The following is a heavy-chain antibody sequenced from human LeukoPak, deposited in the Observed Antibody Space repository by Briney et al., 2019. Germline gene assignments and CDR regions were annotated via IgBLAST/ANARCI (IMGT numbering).Heavy chain of an antibody. CDR1: GFTVNSNY. Sequence: PGGSLRLSCAASGFTVNSNYMTWVRQAPGKGLELVSLIYSGSSTYYADSVKGRFTISRDNSKNTLYLQVDSLRVEDTAVYYCARASGWEPVFDYWGQGTLVTISS. CDR3: ARASGWEPVFDY. J-gene: IGHJ4*02. CDR2: IYSGSST. V-gene: IGHV3-53*01. D-gene: IGHD1-26*01.